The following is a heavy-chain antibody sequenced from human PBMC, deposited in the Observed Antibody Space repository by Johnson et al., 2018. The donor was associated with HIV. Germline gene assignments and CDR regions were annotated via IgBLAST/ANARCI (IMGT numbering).Heavy chain of an antibody. Sequence: QVQLVESGGGLVQPGRSLRLSCAASGFTFSSYAMHWVRQAPGKGLEWVAVISYDGSNKYYADSVKGRFTISRDNAKNSLYLQMNSLRAEDTAVYYCARDDDAFDIWGQGTMVTVSS. CDR1: GFTFSSYA. J-gene: IGHJ3*02. V-gene: IGHV3-30*14. CDR2: ISYDGSNK. CDR3: ARDDDAFDI.